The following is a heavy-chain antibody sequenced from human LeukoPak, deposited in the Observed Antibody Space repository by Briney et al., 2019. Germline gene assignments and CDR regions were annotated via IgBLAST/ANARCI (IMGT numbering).Heavy chain of an antibody. CDR2: IYYTGVT. Sequence: SETLSLTCTVSGGYIITSGHYWGWIRQPPGKGLEWIGSIYYTGVTSTNPFFRSRMSISVDTSKNQFSLDLTSVTAADAAVYYCARERSSSGGHSWFDPWGQGTLVTVSS. V-gene: IGHV4-39*07. CDR1: GGYIITSGHY. J-gene: IGHJ5*02. D-gene: IGHD4-23*01. CDR3: ARERSSSGGHSWFDP.